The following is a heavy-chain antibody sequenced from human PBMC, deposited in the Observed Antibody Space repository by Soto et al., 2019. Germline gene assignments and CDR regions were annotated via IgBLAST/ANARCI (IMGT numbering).Heavy chain of an antibody. Sequence: GGSLRLSCAASGFTFSSYAMHWVRQAPGKGLEYVSAISSNGGSTYYANSVKGRFTISRDNSKNTLYLQMGSLRAEDMAVYYCARDLGYCSGGSCPYYYYYYMDVWGKGTTVTVSS. CDR3: ARDLGYCSGGSCPYYYYYYMDV. CDR1: GFTFSSYA. V-gene: IGHV3-64*01. J-gene: IGHJ6*03. D-gene: IGHD2-15*01. CDR2: ISSNGGST.